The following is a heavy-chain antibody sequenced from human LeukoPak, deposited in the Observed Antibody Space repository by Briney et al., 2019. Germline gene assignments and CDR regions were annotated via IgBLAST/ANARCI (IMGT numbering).Heavy chain of an antibody. CDR3: VRGATTVTGNYFYYYMDV. CDR2: ISGSGGST. D-gene: IGHD4-11*01. CDR1: GFTFSSYA. V-gene: IGHV3-23*01. Sequence: GESLRLSCAASGFTFSSYAMSWVRQAPGKGLEWVSAISGSGGSTYYADSVKGRFTISRDNAKNTLYLQMNSLRAEDTALYYCVRGATTVTGNYFYYYMDVWGKGTTVTV. J-gene: IGHJ6*03.